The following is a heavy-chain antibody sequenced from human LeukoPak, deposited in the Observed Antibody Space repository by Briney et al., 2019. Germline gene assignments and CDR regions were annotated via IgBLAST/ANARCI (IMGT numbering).Heavy chain of an antibody. CDR3: ARDWVYSSSPKYFDY. Sequence: GASVKVSCKASGYTFTGYYMHWVQQAPGQGLEWMGWINPNSGGTNYAQKFQGRVTMTRDTSISTAYMELSRLRSDDTAVYYCARDWVYSSSPKYFDYWGQGTLVTVSS. CDR1: GYTFTGYY. D-gene: IGHD6-6*01. V-gene: IGHV1-2*02. CDR2: INPNSGGT. J-gene: IGHJ4*02.